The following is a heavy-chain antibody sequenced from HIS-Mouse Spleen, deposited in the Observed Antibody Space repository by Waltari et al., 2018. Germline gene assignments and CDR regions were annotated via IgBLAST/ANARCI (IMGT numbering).Heavy chain of an antibody. CDR2: INHSGST. D-gene: IGHD1-26*01. V-gene: IGHV4-34*01. CDR1: GGSFSGYY. J-gene: IGHJ4*02. CDR3: ERMGPASGSYGDY. Sequence: QVQLQQWVAGLLKPSETLSPTSAVHGGSFSGYYWSWIRQPPGKGLAWIGEINHSGSTNYNTSLKSRVTISVDTSKNQFSLKLSSVTAADTAVYYCERMGPASGSYGDYWGQGTLVTVSS.